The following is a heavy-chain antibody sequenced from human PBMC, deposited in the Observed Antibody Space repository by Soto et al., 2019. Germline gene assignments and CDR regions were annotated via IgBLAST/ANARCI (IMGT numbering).Heavy chain of an antibody. Sequence: QVQLVQSGAEVKKPGASVKVSCKAPGYTFTSYGISWVRQAPGQRLAWMGWISDYNGNTNYEQKLQGRVTLTTDTSTSTAYMELRSLRSDDTAVYYCARDLGSEAGDHCYFDYWGQGTLVTVSS. CDR2: ISDYNGNT. CDR1: GYTFTSYG. CDR3: ARDLGSEAGDHCYFDY. J-gene: IGHJ4*02. D-gene: IGHD3-10*02. V-gene: IGHV1-18*01.